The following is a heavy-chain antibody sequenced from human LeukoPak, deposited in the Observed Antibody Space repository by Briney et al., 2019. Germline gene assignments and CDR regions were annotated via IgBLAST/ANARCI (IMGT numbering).Heavy chain of an antibody. CDR1: GFTFSSYW. D-gene: IGHD5-12*01. CDR3: ARDLSGPHFNFDY. Sequence: PGGSLRLSCAASGFTFSSYWMSWVRQAPGKGLEWVASIKQDGSEKYYVDSVKGRFTISRDNAKNSLYLQMNSLRAEDTAVYYCARDLSGPHFNFDYWGQGTLVTVSS. V-gene: IGHV3-7*01. CDR2: IKQDGSEK. J-gene: IGHJ4*02.